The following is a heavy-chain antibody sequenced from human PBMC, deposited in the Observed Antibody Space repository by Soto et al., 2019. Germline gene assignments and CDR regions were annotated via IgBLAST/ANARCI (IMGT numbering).Heavy chain of an antibody. CDR2: ISGSGGGT. D-gene: IGHD3-10*01. CDR1: GFTFSSYA. V-gene: IGHV3-23*01. J-gene: IGHJ4*02. Sequence: PGGSLRLSCAASGFTFSSYAMSWVRQAPGKGLEWVSAISGSGGGTYYADSVKGRFTISRDNSKNTLYLQMNSLRAEDTAVYYCAKTIRKDLWSTQDGDYWGQGTLVTVSS. CDR3: AKTIRKDLWSTQDGDY.